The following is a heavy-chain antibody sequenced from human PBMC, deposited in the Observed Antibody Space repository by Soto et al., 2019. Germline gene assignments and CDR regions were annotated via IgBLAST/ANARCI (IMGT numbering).Heavy chain of an antibody. CDR1: GGSISSGGYY. CDR2: IYYSGST. Sequence: PSETLSLTCTVSGGSISSGGYYWSWIRQHPGKGLEWIGYIYYSGSTYYNPSLKSRVTISVDTSKNQFSLKLSSVTAADTAVYYCARAKGPIWDYCMDVRGQGTSVTVSS. J-gene: IGHJ6*02. CDR3: ARAKGPIWDYCMDV. D-gene: IGHD3-16*01. V-gene: IGHV4-31*03.